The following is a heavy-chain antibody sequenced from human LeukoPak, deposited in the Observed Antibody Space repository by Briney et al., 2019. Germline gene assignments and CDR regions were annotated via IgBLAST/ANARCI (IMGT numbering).Heavy chain of an antibody. J-gene: IGHJ5*02. V-gene: IGHV3-11*04. D-gene: IGHD6-13*01. CDR2: ISSSGTTI. Sequence: PGGSLRLSCAASGFTFSDYYMSWIRQAPGKGLEWLSYISSSGTTIYYADSVKGRFTISRANATNLLYLQMNSLRAEDTAVYYCARDPSYSSSSRWFDPWGQGSLVTVSS. CDR1: GFTFSDYY. CDR3: ARDPSYSSSSRWFDP.